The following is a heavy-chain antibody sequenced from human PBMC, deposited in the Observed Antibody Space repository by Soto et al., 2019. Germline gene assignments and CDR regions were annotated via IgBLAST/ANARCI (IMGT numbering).Heavy chain of an antibody. CDR3: VKTIYFDWLFTSWVDY. V-gene: IGHV3-23*04. J-gene: IGHJ4*02. Sequence: EVQLVESGGGLVQPGVALRLSCAASGFTFSSYAMSWVRQAPGKGLEWVSAVSGSGGSAHYADSVMGRFTISRDNSNNTMYPQNHSLRAEDTAVDYGVKTIYFDWLFTSWVDYWGKGTQVTVSS. CDR1: GFTFSSYA. D-gene: IGHD3-9*01. CDR2: VSGSGGSA.